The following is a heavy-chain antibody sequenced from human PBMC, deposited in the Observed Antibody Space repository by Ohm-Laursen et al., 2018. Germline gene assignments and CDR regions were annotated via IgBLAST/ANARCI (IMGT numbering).Heavy chain of an antibody. D-gene: IGHD2-21*02. CDR2: ISWNSGSI. J-gene: IGHJ4*02. V-gene: IGHV3-9*01. CDR3: ARANCGGDCYPDY. CDR1: GFTFDDYA. Sequence: SLRLSCAASGFTFDDYAMHWVRQAPGKGLEWVSGISWNSGSIGYADSVKGRFTISRDNAKNSLYLQMNSLRAEDTAVYYCARANCGGDCYPDYWGQGTLVTVSS.